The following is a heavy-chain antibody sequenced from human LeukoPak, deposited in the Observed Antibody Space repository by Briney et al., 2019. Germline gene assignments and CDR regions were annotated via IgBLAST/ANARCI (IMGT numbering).Heavy chain of an antibody. V-gene: IGHV3-30*04. J-gene: IGHJ4*02. Sequence: GGSLRLSCAASGFTFSSYAMHWVRQAPGKGLEWVATTSFDVSNKYYADSVKGRFTISRDNSKNTLYLQMNSLRTEDTAVYSCARGYCTSTSCGGLDYWGQGTLVTVSS. D-gene: IGHD2-2*01. CDR2: TSFDVSNK. CDR3: ARGYCTSTSCGGLDY. CDR1: GFTFSSYA.